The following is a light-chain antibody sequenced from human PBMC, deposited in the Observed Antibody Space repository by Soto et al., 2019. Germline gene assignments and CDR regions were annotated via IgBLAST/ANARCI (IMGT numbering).Light chain of an antibody. J-gene: IGLJ2*01. CDR3: GTWDTKLNAVV. CDR1: SSNVGNNF. CDR2: DNS. V-gene: IGLV1-51*01. Sequence: QSVLTQPPSISAAPGQKVTITCSGSSSNVGNNFVSWYQQLPGTAPKLLIFDNSQRPSGIPDRFFGSKSGTSATLAITGPQTGDEAVYYCGTWDTKLNAVVFGGGPKLTVL.